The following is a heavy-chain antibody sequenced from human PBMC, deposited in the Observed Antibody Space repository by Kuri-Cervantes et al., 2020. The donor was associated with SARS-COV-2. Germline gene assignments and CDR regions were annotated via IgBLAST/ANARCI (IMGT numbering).Heavy chain of an antibody. V-gene: IGHV4-30-4*08. J-gene: IGHJ6*03. D-gene: IGHD1-7*01. CDR1: GGSISSGDYY. CDR3: ARGELRRGGCYYMDV. Sequence: SETLSLTCTVSGGSISSGDYYWSWIRQPPGKGLEWIGYIYYSGSTYYNPSLKSRVTISVDTSKNQFSLKLSSVTAADTAVYYCARGELRRGGCYYMDVWGKGTTVTVSS. CDR2: IYYSGST.